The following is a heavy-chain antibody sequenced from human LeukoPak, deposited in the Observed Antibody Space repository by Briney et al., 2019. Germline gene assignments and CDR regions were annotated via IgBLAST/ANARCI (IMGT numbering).Heavy chain of an antibody. D-gene: IGHD3-22*01. V-gene: IGHV3-15*07. CDR3: ATDFYDST. Sequence: GGSLRLSCAASGFTFSSYGMHWVREAPGKGLEWVGRIRSNSDGGTIDYAAPVKGRFTLSRDDSKTTLYLQMNSLQTEDTAVYYCATDFYDSTWGQGTLVTVSS. J-gene: IGHJ5*02. CDR2: IRSNSDGGTI. CDR1: GFTFSSYG.